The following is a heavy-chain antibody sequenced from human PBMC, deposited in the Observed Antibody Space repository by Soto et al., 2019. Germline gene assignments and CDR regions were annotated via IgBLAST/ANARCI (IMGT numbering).Heavy chain of an antibody. D-gene: IGHD3-10*01. CDR2: INYNSGYA. V-gene: IGHV3-23*01. CDR1: GFPFSLYL. J-gene: IGHJ6*02. Sequence: TGGSLRLSCAASGFPFSLYLRSWVRQAPGKELEWVALINYNSGYAYYTDSVKGRFTISRDNSKNTLYLQMNSLRAEDTAVYYCTKDQSRNLNHGDYYYYGMDLWGQGTTVTVSS. CDR3: TKDQSRNLNHGDYYYYGMDL.